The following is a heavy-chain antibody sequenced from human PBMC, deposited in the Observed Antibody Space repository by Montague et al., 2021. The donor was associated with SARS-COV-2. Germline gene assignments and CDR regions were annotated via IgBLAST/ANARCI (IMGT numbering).Heavy chain of an antibody. Sequence: SETLSPTCAVYGGSFSGYYWSWIRQPPGKGLEWIGEINHSGSTNYNPSLKSRVTISVDTSKNRFSLKLSSVTAADTAVYYCARGRRILLWFGELLSGGDYYGMDVWGQGTTVTVSS. D-gene: IGHD3-10*01. CDR3: ARGRRILLWFGELLSGGDYYGMDV. CDR1: GGSFSGYY. J-gene: IGHJ6*02. CDR2: INHSGST. V-gene: IGHV4-34*01.